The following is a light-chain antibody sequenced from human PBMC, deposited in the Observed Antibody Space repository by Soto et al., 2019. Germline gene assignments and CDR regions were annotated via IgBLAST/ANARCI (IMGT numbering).Light chain of an antibody. Sequence: QSVLTQPPSASGTPGQRVTISCSGSSSNIGSNSVYWYQQLPGTAPKLLIFKNSQRPSGVPDRFSGSKSGTSASLAVSGLRSGDEAGYYCAAWDDRLRGFHFGPGTKVTVL. CDR2: KNS. CDR3: AAWDDRLRGFH. V-gene: IGLV1-47*01. J-gene: IGLJ1*01. CDR1: SSNIGSNS.